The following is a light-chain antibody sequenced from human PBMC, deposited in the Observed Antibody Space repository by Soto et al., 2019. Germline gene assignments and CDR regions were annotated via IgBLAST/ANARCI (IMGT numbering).Light chain of an antibody. CDR2: DAS. J-gene: IGKJ4*01. Sequence: DIQMTQYPSSLSASVGDRVTITCKASQDISNYLNWYQQKPGKAPKLLIYDASNLETGVPSRLSGSGYGTDFTFTISSMKNEDIETYYCQQYDNLTLTFGGGTKVDIK. V-gene: IGKV1-33*01. CDR1: QDISNY. CDR3: QQYDNLTLT.